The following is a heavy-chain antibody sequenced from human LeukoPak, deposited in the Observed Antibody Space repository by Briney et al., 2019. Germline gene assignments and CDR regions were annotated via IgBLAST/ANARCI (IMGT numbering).Heavy chain of an antibody. Sequence: GGSLRLSCAASGYTVSSHYMSWVRQAPGKGLEWVSVIYSGGNTYYADSVKGRFTISRDNSKNTLYLQMNSLRAEDTAVYYCATHDWFDPWGQGTLVTVSS. J-gene: IGHJ5*02. V-gene: IGHV3-53*01. CDR1: GYTVSSHY. CDR3: ATHDWFDP. CDR2: IYSGGNT.